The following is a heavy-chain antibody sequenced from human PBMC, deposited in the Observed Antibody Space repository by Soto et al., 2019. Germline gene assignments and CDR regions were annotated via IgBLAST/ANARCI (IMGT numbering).Heavy chain of an antibody. CDR3: ARHSVHSPSSNWFDP. J-gene: IGHJ5*02. CDR1: GDSLSNYW. V-gene: IGHV5-10-1*01. D-gene: IGHD2-21*01. Sequence: GESLKISCXASGDSLSNYWITWVRQMPGKGLEWMGRIDPSDSFSDYSPSFRGHVTISADKSINTAYLQWSSLKASDTAMYYCARHSVHSPSSNWFDPWGQGTLVTVS. CDR2: IDPSDSFS.